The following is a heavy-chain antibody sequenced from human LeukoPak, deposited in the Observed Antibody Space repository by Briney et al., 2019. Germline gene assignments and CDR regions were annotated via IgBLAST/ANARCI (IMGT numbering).Heavy chain of an antibody. CDR2: IIPIFGTA. CDR3: ARSMVRGVSLVYYFDY. J-gene: IGHJ4*02. Sequence: GSSVKVSCKASGGTFSSYAISWVRQAPGQVLEWMGGIIPIFGTANYAQKFQGRVTITADKSTSTAYMELSSLRSEDTAVYYCARSMVRGVSLVYYFDYWGQGTLVTVSS. CDR1: GGTFSSYA. D-gene: IGHD3-10*01. V-gene: IGHV1-69*06.